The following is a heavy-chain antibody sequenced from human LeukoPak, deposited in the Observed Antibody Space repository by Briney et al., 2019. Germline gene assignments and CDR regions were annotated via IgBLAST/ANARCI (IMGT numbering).Heavy chain of an antibody. CDR3: PSPGAYYDFWSGSKDAFDI. CDR2: IYHSGST. D-gene: IGHD3-3*01. Sequence: SETLSLTCGVSGGSISSNKWWSWVRQPPGKGLERIGEIYHSGSTNYNPSLKSRVTISVDKSKNQFSLKLSSVTAADTAVYYCPSPGAYYDFWSGSKDAFDIWGQGTLVTVSS. CDR1: GGSISSNKW. V-gene: IGHV4-4*02. J-gene: IGHJ3*02.